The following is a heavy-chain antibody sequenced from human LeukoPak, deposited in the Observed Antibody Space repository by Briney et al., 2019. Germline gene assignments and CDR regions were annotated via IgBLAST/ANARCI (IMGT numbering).Heavy chain of an antibody. Sequence: GASVKVSCKASGYTFTSYGISWVRQAPGQGLEWMGWISAYNGNTNYAQKLQGRVTMTTDTSTSTAYMELRSLRSDDTAVYYCARDPSYGGNWWGEGWDDYWGQGTLVTVSS. J-gene: IGHJ4*02. CDR2: ISAYNGNT. V-gene: IGHV1-18*01. D-gene: IGHD4/OR15-4a*01. CDR1: GYTFTSYG. CDR3: ARDPSYGGNWWGEGWDDY.